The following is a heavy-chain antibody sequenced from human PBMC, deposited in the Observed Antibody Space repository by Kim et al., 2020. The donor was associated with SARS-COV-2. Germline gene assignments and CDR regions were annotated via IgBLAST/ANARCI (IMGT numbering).Heavy chain of an antibody. CDR2: IYYSGST. CDR1: GGSISSGGYY. D-gene: IGHD1-26*01. Sequence: SETLSLTCTVSGGSISSGGYYWSWIRQHPGKGLEWIGYIYYSGSTYYNPSLKSRVTISVDTSKNQFSLKLSSVTAADTAVYYCAAENSGRSLFDYWGQGTLVTVSS. CDR3: AAENSGRSLFDY. V-gene: IGHV4-31*03. J-gene: IGHJ4*02.